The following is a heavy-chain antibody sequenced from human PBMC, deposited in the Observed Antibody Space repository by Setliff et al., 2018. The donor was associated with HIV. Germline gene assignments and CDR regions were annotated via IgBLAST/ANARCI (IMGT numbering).Heavy chain of an antibody. CDR2: IIPIFGTA. Sequence: SVKVSCKASGGTFSTYAISGVRQAPGQGLEWMGRIIPIFGTANYAQKFQGRVTITADKSTSTAYTELSSLRSEDTAVYYCARDGDSSGWYGYYYYMDVWGKGPRSPSP. CDR3: ARDGDSSGWYGYYYYMDV. J-gene: IGHJ6*03. D-gene: IGHD6-19*01. V-gene: IGHV1-69*06. CDR1: GGTFSTYA.